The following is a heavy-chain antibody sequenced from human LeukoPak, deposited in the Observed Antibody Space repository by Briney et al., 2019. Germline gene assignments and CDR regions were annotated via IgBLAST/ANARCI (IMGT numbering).Heavy chain of an antibody. CDR1: GGSISSGGYS. D-gene: IGHD3-10*01. CDR3: ARDGRGLDY. CDR2: IYHTGYT. Sequence: PSQTLSLTCAVSGGSISSGGYSWSWIRQPPGKGLEWIGYIYHTGYTYYNPSLKSRVTISVDTSKNQFSLKLSSVTAADTAVYYCARDGRGLDYWGQGTLVTVSS. V-gene: IGHV4-30-2*01. J-gene: IGHJ4*02.